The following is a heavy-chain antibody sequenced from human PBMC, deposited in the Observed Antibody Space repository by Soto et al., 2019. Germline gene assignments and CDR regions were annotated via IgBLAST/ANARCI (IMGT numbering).Heavy chain of an antibody. J-gene: IGHJ5*02. CDR1: GGSISSGGYY. CDR3: ARDSGYQPGWGWFDP. V-gene: IGHV4-31*03. Sequence: SETLSLTCTVSGGSISSGGYYWSWIRQHPGKGLEWIGYIYYSGSTYYNPSLKSRVTISVDTSKNQFSLKLSSVTAADTAVYYCARDSGYQPGWGWFDPWGQGTLVTVSS. D-gene: IGHD5-12*01. CDR2: IYYSGST.